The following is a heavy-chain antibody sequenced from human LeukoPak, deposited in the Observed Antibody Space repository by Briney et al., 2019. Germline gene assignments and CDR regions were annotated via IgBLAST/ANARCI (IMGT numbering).Heavy chain of an antibody. CDR1: GYTFTGYY. CDR3: ARGSSAKLVVVITTGDY. CDR2: INPNSGGT. J-gene: IGHJ4*02. Sequence: ASVKVSCKASGYTFTGYYMHWVRQAPGQGLEWMGWINPNSGGTNYAQKFQGRVTMTRDTSISTAYMELSRLRSDDTAVYYCARGSSAKLVVVITTGDYWGQGTLVTVSS. D-gene: IGHD3-22*01. V-gene: IGHV1-2*02.